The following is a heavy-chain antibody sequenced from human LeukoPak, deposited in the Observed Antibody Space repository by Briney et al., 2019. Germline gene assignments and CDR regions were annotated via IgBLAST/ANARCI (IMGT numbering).Heavy chain of an antibody. J-gene: IGHJ3*02. CDR2: IRYDGSNR. D-gene: IGHD2-2*02. CDR1: GFTFSSYG. CDR3: VKEDDCSSTSCYKGHAFDI. V-gene: IGHV3-30*02. Sequence: PGGSLRLSCAASGFTFSSYGMHWVRQAPGKGLEWVAFIRYDGSNRYYADSVKGRFTISRDNSKNTLYLQMNSLRAEDTAVYYCVKEDDCSSTSCYKGHAFDIWGQGTMVTVSS.